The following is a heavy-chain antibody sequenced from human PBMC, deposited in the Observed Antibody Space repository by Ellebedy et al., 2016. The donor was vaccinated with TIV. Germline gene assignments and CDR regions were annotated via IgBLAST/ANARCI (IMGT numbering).Heavy chain of an antibody. CDR2: INNDGSTT. CDR3: ARERGYDSYAYYWFWWFDP. CDR1: GFTFSNYW. D-gene: IGHD3-22*01. V-gene: IGHV3-74*01. Sequence: GESLKISXTASGFTFSNYWMHWVRQVPGKGLVWVARINNDGSTTTYADFVKGRFTVSRDNAKNTLYLQMNSLRAEDTAVYYCARERGYDSYAYYWFWWFDPWGQGTLVTVSS. J-gene: IGHJ5*02.